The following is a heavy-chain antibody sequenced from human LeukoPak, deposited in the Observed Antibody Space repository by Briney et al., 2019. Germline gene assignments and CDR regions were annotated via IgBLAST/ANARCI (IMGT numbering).Heavy chain of an antibody. V-gene: IGHV4-34*01. CDR3: ARDLIGYYYDSSGSSYNWFDP. D-gene: IGHD3-22*01. Sequence: PSETLSLTCAVYGGSFSGYYWSWIRQPPGKGLEWIGEINHSGSTNYNPSLKSRVTISVDTSKNQFSLKLSSVTAADTAVYYCARDLIGYYYDSSGSSYNWFDPWGQGTLVTVSS. CDR1: GGSFSGYY. J-gene: IGHJ5*02. CDR2: INHSGST.